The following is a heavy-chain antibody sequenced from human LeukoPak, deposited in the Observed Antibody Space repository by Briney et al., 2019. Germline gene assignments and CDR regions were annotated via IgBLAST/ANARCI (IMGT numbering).Heavy chain of an antibody. J-gene: IGHJ4*02. CDR2: ISSSSSYI. CDR1: GFTFSSYA. V-gene: IGHV3-21*01. D-gene: IGHD5-24*01. Sequence: GGSLRLSCAASGFTFSSYAMSWVRQAPGKGLEWVSSISSSSSYIYYADSVKGRFTISRDNAKNSLYLQMNSLRAEDTAVYYCAREFKPREMATVYWGQGTLVTVSS. CDR3: AREFKPREMATVY.